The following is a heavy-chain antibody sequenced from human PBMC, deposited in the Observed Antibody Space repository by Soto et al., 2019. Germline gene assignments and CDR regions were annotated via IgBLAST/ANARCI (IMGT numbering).Heavy chain of an antibody. CDR3: ATLPRTIERTPAAIWSFDS. Sequence: GASVNVSCKVSGYSVSDLSIHCVRQAPGKVLEWMGGLDAEDGETIYAQKLQGGGTMTEDTSTDTAYMELSSLTSEDTAMYYCATLPRTIERTPAAIWSFDSWGQGTLVTVSS. J-gene: IGHJ4*02. D-gene: IGHD2-2*01. CDR2: LDAEDGET. V-gene: IGHV1-24*01. CDR1: GYSVSDLS.